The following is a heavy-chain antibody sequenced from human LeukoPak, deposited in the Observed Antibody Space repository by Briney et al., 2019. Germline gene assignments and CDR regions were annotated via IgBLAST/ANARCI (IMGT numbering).Heavy chain of an antibody. V-gene: IGHV3-23*01. J-gene: IGHJ4*02. D-gene: IGHD2-8*01. Sequence: GGSLRLSCAASGSTFSSYAMSCDRQAPGNGLEWVSATIGSGGSTYDADSVKGRFTIARDNSKNTQYLQMNRLRAEDTAVYYCAKDSVLMVYAMAWTMDYWGQGTLVTVSS. CDR1: GSTFSSYA. CDR3: AKDSVLMVYAMAWTMDY. CDR2: TIGSGGST.